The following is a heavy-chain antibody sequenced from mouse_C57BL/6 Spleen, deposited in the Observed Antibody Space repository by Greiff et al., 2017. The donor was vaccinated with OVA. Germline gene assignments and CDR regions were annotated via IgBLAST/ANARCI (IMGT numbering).Heavy chain of an antibody. Sequence: QVQLQQPGAELVMPGASVKLSCKASGYTFTSYWMHWVKQRPGQGLEWIGEIDPSDSYTNYNQKFKGKSTLTVDKSSSTAYMQLSSLTSEDSAVYYCAFRVDAMDDWGQGTSVTVSS. J-gene: IGHJ4*01. CDR3: AFRVDAMDD. CDR1: GYTFTSYW. D-gene: IGHD1-1*02. CDR2: IDPSDSYT. V-gene: IGHV1-69*01.